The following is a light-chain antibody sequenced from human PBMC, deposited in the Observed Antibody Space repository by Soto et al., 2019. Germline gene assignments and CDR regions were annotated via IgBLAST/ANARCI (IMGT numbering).Light chain of an antibody. CDR3: QKDNSAPFT. J-gene: IGKJ3*01. V-gene: IGKV1-27*01. Sequence: DIQMTQSPSSLSASVGDRVAITCRASQGISTYLAWYQQKPGKAPKLLIYAASTLQTGVQSRFSGSGSGTDFTLTISSLQPEDVATYYCQKDNSAPFTFGPGTKVDIK. CDR1: QGISTY. CDR2: AAS.